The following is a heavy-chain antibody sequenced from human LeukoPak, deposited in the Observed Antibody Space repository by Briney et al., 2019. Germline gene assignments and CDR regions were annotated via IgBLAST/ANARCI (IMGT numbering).Heavy chain of an antibody. CDR2: IYHSGST. Sequence: SETLSLTCAVSGYSISSGYYWGWVRQPPEKGLECIGSIYHSGSTYYNPSLKSRVTMSVDTSKNQFSLKLSSVTAADTAVYYCAITTRNYPRDAFDIWGQGTMVTVSS. J-gene: IGHJ3*02. V-gene: IGHV4-38-2*01. CDR1: GYSISSGYY. CDR3: AITTRNYPRDAFDI. D-gene: IGHD1-7*01.